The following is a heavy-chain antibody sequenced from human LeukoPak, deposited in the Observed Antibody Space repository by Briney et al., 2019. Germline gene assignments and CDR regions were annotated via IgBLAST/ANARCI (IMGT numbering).Heavy chain of an antibody. CDR2: INPNSGGT. CDR3: ARYLSSGGDY. J-gene: IGHJ4*02. Sequence: ASVKVSCKASGYTFTDYYIHWVRQAPGQGLEYMGWINPNSGGTSYAQKFRDRVTMTRDTSLTSAYLELSRLTSDDTAVYYCARYLSSGGDYWGQGTLVTVPS. D-gene: IGHD2-15*01. V-gene: IGHV1-2*02. CDR1: GYTFTDYY.